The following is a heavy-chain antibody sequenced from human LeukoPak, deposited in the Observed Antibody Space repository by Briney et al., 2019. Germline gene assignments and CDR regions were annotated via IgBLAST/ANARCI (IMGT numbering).Heavy chain of an antibody. Sequence: ASVKVSCKASGYTFTGYYMHWVRQAPGQGLEWMGWINPNSGGTNYAQKCQGRVTMTRDTSISTAYMQLSRLRSDDTAVYYCASEQTYDSSGYFVFWGQGTLVTVSS. J-gene: IGHJ4*02. V-gene: IGHV1-2*02. D-gene: IGHD3-22*01. CDR2: INPNSGGT. CDR1: GYTFTGYY. CDR3: ASEQTYDSSGYFVF.